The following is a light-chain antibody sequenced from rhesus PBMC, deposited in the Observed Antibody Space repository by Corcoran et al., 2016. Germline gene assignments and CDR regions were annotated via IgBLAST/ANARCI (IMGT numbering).Light chain of an antibody. CDR2: DVS. V-gene: IGLV2S9*01. J-gene: IGLJ1*01. CDR3: CSYRSGSTYYI. CDR1: SSDICGYND. Sequence: QSALTQPPSVSKSLGQSVTISCTGTSSDICGYNDVSWYQQHPGTAPRLLIYDVSKRPSGVSDRFSGSKSGNTASLTISGLQAEDEADYYCCSYRSGSTYYIFGAGTRLTVL.